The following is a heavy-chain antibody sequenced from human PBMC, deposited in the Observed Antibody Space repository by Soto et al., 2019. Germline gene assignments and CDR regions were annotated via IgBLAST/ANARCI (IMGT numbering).Heavy chain of an antibody. CDR2: IRSKVYGGTT. CDR3: TRVKNMIKFGGVIAPPDAFDI. Sequence: EVQLVESGGGLVQPGRSLRLSCTASGFTFGDYAMSWFRQAPGKGLEWVGFIRSKVYGGTTEYAASVKGRFTISRDESKSIAYLQMNSLKTEDTAVYYCTRVKNMIKFGGVIAPPDAFDIWGQWTMVTVSS. V-gene: IGHV3-49*03. CDR1: GFTFGDYA. J-gene: IGHJ3*02. D-gene: IGHD3-16*02.